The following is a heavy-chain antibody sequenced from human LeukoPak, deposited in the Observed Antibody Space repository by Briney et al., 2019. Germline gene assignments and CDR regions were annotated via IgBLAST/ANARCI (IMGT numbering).Heavy chain of an antibody. CDR1: GYTFTTYG. CDR2: ISAYNGDT. Sequence: ASVKVSCKASGYTFTTYGISWVRQAPGQGLEWMGWISAYNGDTSYEQKLQGRVTMTTDTSTSTTYMELRSLRSDDTAVYYCARDDCSSTSCLNDYWGQGTLVTVSS. D-gene: IGHD2-2*01. V-gene: IGHV1-18*01. CDR3: ARDDCSSTSCLNDY. J-gene: IGHJ4*02.